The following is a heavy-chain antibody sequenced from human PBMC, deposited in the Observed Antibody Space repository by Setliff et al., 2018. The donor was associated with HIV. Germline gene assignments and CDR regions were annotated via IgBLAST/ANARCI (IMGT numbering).Heavy chain of an antibody. CDR2: ISITGTYI. Sequence: PGGSLRLSCAASGFNFSSHTMNWIRQAPGKGLEWVSSISITGTYIYYADSMKGRFTISRDNAKNSLYLQMNSLRADDTAVYYCARFANYYHTSGYGWFDPWGQGTLVTVSS. D-gene: IGHD3-22*01. CDR3: ARFANYYHTSGYGWFDP. CDR1: GFNFSSHT. J-gene: IGHJ5*02. V-gene: IGHV3-21*04.